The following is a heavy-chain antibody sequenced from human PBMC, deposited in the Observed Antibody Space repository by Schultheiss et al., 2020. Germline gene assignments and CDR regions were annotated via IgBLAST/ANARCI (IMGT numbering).Heavy chain of an antibody. D-gene: IGHD4-17*01. CDR2: IYYSGST. CDR3: ARGGYGDSDY. J-gene: IGHJ4*02. V-gene: IGHV4-59*01. Sequence: SETLSLTYTVSGGSISSYYWSWIRQPPGKGLEWIGYIYYSGSTNYNPSLKSRVTISVDTSKNQFSLKLSSVTAADTAVYYCARGGYGDSDYWGQGTLVTVSS. CDR1: GGSISSYY.